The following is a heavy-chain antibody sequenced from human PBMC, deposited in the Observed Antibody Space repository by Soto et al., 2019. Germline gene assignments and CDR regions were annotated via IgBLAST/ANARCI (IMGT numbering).Heavy chain of an antibody. CDR1: GYSFTSYW. Sequence: PGESLKISCKGSGYSFTSYWISWVRQMPGKGLEWMGRIDPSDSYTNYSPSFQGHVTISADESISTAYLQWSSLKASDTAMYYCASTSDTAMVIYYGMDVWGQGTTVTVSS. CDR3: ASTSDTAMVIYYGMDV. CDR2: IDPSDSYT. D-gene: IGHD5-18*01. J-gene: IGHJ6*02. V-gene: IGHV5-10-1*01.